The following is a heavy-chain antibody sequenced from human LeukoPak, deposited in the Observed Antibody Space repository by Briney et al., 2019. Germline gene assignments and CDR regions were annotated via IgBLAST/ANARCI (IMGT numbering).Heavy chain of an antibody. J-gene: IGHJ5*02. CDR3: ARVAIVVVPNWFDP. Sequence: SETLSLTCTVSGGSISSSSYYWGWIRQPPGKGLEWIGSIYYSGSTYYNPSLKSRATISVDTSKNQFSLKLSSVTAADTAVYYCARVAIVVVPNWFDPWGQGTLVTVSS. CDR1: GGSISSSSYY. D-gene: IGHD3-22*01. CDR2: IYYSGST. V-gene: IGHV4-39*07.